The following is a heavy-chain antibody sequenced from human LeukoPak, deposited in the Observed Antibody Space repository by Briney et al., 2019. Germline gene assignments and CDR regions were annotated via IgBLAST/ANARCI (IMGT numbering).Heavy chain of an antibody. CDR3: GRAISTAIDY. CDR1: GESVSINSAT. CDR2: TYYRSKWYD. D-gene: IGHD1-26*01. V-gene: IGHV6-1*01. J-gene: IGHJ4*02. Sequence: SQTLSLTCAISGESVSINSATWNWIRQSPSRGLEWLGRTYYRSKWYDDYAVSVKSRITINPGTSKNHFSLHLNSVIPEDTAVYYCGRAISTAIDYWGQGTLVTVSS.